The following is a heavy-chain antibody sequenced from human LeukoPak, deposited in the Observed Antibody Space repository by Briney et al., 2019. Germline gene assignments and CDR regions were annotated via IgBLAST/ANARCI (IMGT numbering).Heavy chain of an antibody. D-gene: IGHD1-1*01. Sequence: ASVKVSCKASGYTFTSYYMHWVRQAPGQGLEWMGIINPSGGSTSYAQKFQGRVTTTRDTSTSTVYMELSSLRSEDTAVYYCASSERSYYGMDVWGKGTTVTVSS. V-gene: IGHV1-46*01. CDR3: ASSERSYYGMDV. J-gene: IGHJ6*04. CDR1: GYTFTSYY. CDR2: INPSGGST.